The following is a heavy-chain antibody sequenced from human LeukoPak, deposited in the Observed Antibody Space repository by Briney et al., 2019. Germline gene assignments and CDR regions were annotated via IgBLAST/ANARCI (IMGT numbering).Heavy chain of an antibody. Sequence: GGSLRLSCAASGFTVSSNYMSWVRQAPGKGLEWVAVISYDGSNKYYADSVKGRFTISRDNSKNTLYLQMNSLRAEDTAVYYCAKGRVYYYMDVWGKGTTVTVSS. J-gene: IGHJ6*03. V-gene: IGHV3-30*18. CDR2: ISYDGSNK. CDR1: GFTVSSNY. CDR3: AKGRVYYYMDV.